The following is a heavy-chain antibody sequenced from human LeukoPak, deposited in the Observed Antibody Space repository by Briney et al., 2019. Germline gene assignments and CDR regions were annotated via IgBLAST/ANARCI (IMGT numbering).Heavy chain of an antibody. J-gene: IGHJ1*01. CDR1: GFTFSSYA. D-gene: IGHD2-15*01. CDR3: AKDRYCSGGSCYPAYLQH. Sequence: GGSLRLSCAASGFTFSSYAMSWVRQAAGEGLEWVSGISGSGGSTNYADSVKGRFTISRDNSKNTLYLQMNSLRAEDTAVYYCAKDRYCSGGSCYPAYLQHWGQGTLVTVSS. V-gene: IGHV3-23*01. CDR2: ISGSGGST.